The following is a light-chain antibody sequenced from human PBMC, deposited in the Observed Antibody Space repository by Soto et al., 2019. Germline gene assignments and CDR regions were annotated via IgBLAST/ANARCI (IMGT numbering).Light chain of an antibody. CDR2: KAS. CDR3: QQYSSYWT. CDR1: QSISSW. J-gene: IGKJ1*01. Sequence: DIQMTQSPSTLSATVGDRVTITCRASQSISSWLAWYQQKPGKAPKLLIYKASSLEIRVPSRFSGSGSGTDFTLTISSLQPDDFATYYCQQYSSYWTFGQGTKVDI. V-gene: IGKV1-5*03.